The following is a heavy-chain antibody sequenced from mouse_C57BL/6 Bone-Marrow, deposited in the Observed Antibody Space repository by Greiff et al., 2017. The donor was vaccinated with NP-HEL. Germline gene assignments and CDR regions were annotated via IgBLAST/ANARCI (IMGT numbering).Heavy chain of an antibody. CDR3: ARRATVVATNYYAMDY. J-gene: IGHJ4*01. V-gene: IGHV5-15*04. D-gene: IGHD1-1*01. Sequence: EVKLVESGGGLVQPGGSLKLSCAASGFTFSDYGMAWVRQAPRKGPEWVAFISNLAYSIYYADTVTGRFTISRENAKNTLYLEMSSLRSEDTAMYYCARRATVVATNYYAMDYWGQGTSVTVSS. CDR1: GFTFSDYG. CDR2: ISNLAYSI.